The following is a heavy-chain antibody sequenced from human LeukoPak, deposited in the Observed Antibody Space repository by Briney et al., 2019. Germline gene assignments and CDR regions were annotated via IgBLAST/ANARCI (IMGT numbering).Heavy chain of an antibody. V-gene: IGHV3-15*01. CDR3: TTNLRYFDWLLSSYGMDV. D-gene: IGHD3-9*01. CDR1: GFASSNAW. Sequence: GGSLRLSCAASGFASSNAWMSWVRQAPGKGLEWVGRIKSKTDGGTTDYAAPVKGRFTISRDDSKNTLYLQMNSLKTEDTAVYYCTTNLRYFDWLLSSYGMDVWGQGTTVTVSS. J-gene: IGHJ6*02. CDR2: IKSKTDGGTT.